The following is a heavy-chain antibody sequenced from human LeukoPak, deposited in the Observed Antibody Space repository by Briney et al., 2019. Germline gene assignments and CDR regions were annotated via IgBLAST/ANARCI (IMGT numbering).Heavy chain of an antibody. CDR1: GGTFSSYA. V-gene: IGHV1-69*05. D-gene: IGHD5-24*01. CDR2: IIPIFGTA. J-gene: IGHJ4*02. CDR3: ARDTRPVEMATVDY. Sequence: ASVKVSCKASGGTFSSYAISWVRQAPGQGLEWMGGIIPIFGTANYAQKFQGRVTITTDESTSTAYMELSSLRAEDTAVYYCARDTRPVEMATVDYWGQGTLVTVSS.